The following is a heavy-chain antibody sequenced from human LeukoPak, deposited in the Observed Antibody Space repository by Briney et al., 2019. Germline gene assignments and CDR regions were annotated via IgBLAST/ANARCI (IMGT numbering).Heavy chain of an antibody. CDR2: IYYSGSP. J-gene: IGHJ4*02. CDR1: GRSISSYY. CDR3: ARGGRTEFDY. V-gene: IGHV4-59*01. D-gene: IGHD3-16*01. Sequence: SETLSLTCTLSGRSISSYYWSWIRQPPGKGLEWIGYIYYSGSPNYNPSLKSRVTISVDTSKNQFSPKLSSVTAADTALYYYARGGRTEFDYWGQGTLVTVSS.